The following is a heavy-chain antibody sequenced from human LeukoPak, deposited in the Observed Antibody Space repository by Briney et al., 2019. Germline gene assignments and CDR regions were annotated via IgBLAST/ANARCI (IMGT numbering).Heavy chain of an antibody. CDR2: IYHSGST. Sequence: PSETLSLTCAVSGGSISSSNWWSWVRQPPGKGLEWIGEIYHSGSTNYNPSLKSRVTISVDTSRNQFSLKLNSVTAADTAVYYCATGRRQLAPGDYWGQGALVTVSS. V-gene: IGHV4-4*02. CDR3: ATGRRQLAPGDY. J-gene: IGHJ4*02. D-gene: IGHD6-13*01. CDR1: GGSISSSNW.